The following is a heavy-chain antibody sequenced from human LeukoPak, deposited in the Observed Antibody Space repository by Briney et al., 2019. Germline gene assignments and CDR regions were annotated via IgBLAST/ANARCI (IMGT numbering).Heavy chain of an antibody. CDR1: GGSFSGYY. CDR3: ASFSSSSSSFDY. Sequence: PSETLSLTCAVYGGSFSGYYWSWIRQPPGKGLEWIGEINHSGSANYNPSLKSRVTISVDTSKNQFSLKLSSVTAADTAVHYCASFSSSSSSFDYWGQGTLVTVSS. J-gene: IGHJ4*02. CDR2: INHSGSA. V-gene: IGHV4-34*01. D-gene: IGHD6-6*01.